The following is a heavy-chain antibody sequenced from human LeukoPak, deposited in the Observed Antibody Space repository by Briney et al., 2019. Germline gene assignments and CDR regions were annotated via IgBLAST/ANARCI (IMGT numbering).Heavy chain of an antibody. D-gene: IGHD2-2*01. CDR1: GYTFTSYG. CDR2: INPNSGGT. Sequence: GASVKVSCEASGYTFTSYGISWVRQAPGQGLEWMGWINPNSGGTNYAQKFQGRVTMTRDTSISTAYMELSRLRSDDTAVYYCASLVVPAAMEIFDYWGQGTLVTVSS. CDR3: ASLVVPAAMEIFDY. V-gene: IGHV1-2*02. J-gene: IGHJ4*02.